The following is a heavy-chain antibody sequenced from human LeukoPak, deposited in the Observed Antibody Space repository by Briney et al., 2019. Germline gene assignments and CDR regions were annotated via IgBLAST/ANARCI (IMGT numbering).Heavy chain of an antibody. CDR1: GGSISSYY. CDR3: ARHIFEALDAFDI. CDR2: IYYSGST. Sequence: SETLSLTCTVSGGSISSYYWSWIRQPPGKGLEWIGYIYYSGSTNYNPSLKSRVTISVDTSKNQFSLRLSSVTAADTAVYYCARHIFEALDAFDIWGQGTMVTVSS. V-gene: IGHV4-59*08. J-gene: IGHJ3*02.